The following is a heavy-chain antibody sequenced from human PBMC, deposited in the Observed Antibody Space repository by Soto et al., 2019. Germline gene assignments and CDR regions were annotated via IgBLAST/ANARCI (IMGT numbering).Heavy chain of an antibody. J-gene: IGHJ6*02. V-gene: IGHV4-30-4*01. Sequence: PSETLSLTCTVSGGSISSGDYYWSWIRRPPGKGLEWIGYIYYSGSTYYNPSLKSRVTISVDTSKNQFSLKLSSVTAADTAVYYCARDWVVTHYYYYGMDVWGQGTTVTVSS. CDR1: GGSISSGDYY. CDR2: IYYSGST. D-gene: IGHD2-21*02. CDR3: ARDWVVTHYYYYGMDV.